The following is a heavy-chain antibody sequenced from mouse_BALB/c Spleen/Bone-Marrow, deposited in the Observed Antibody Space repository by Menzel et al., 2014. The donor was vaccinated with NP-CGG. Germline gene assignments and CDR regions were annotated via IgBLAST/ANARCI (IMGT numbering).Heavy chain of an antibody. V-gene: IGHV2-9*02. Sequence: VQLVESGPGLVAPSQSLSITCTVSGFSLTSYSVHWVRQPPGKGLEWLGVIWAGGSTNYNSALMSRLSISKDNSKSQVFLKMSSLQTDDTAMSYCARDDDSYAMDYWGQGTSVTVSS. CDR3: ARDDDSYAMDY. J-gene: IGHJ4*01. CDR1: GFSLTSYS. D-gene: IGHD2-3*01. CDR2: IWAGGST.